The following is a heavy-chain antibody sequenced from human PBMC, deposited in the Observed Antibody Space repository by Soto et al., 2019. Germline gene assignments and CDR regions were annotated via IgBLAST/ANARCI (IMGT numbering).Heavy chain of an antibody. CDR1: GDSISNLDYF. D-gene: IGHD7-27*01. J-gene: IGHJ5*01. CDR2: IYKSATT. Sequence: QVQLLESGPGLVKPSQTLSVTCSVSGDSISNLDYFWAWIRQPPGQALEYIGYIYKSATTYYNPSFESRVAISVDTSKSQFSLHVTSVTAADTAVYFCARGRYCLTGRCFPNWFDSWGQGALVTVSS. V-gene: IGHV4-30-4*01. CDR3: ARGRYCLTGRCFPNWFDS.